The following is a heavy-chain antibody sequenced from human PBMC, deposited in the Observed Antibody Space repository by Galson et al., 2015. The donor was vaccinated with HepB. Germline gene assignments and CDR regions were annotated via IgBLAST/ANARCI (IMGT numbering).Heavy chain of an antibody. V-gene: IGHV4-59*01. Sequence: ETLSLTCTVSGGSISSYYWSWIRQPPGKGLEWIGYIYYSGSTNYNPSLKSRVTISVDTSKNQFSLKLSSVTAADTAVYYCARGKPGIAAAGGAFDIWGQGTMVTVSS. CDR3: ARGKPGIAAAGGAFDI. CDR2: IYYSGST. J-gene: IGHJ3*02. D-gene: IGHD6-13*01. CDR1: GGSISSYY.